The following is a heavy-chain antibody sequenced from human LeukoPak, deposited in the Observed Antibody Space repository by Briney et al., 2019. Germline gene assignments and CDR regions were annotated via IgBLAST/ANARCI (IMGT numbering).Heavy chain of an antibody. J-gene: IGHJ3*02. D-gene: IGHD2-15*01. V-gene: IGHV5-51*01. Sequence: GESLKISCKASDYSFTTYWIAWVRQMPGKGLGRMGIIYPGDSDTRYSPSFHGQVTMSADRSIRTASLQWSSLTASDTAMYYCARRGYCSGGDCYSAAFDIWGQGTMVTVSS. CDR2: IYPGDSDT. CDR3: ARRGYCSGGDCYSAAFDI. CDR1: DYSFTTYW.